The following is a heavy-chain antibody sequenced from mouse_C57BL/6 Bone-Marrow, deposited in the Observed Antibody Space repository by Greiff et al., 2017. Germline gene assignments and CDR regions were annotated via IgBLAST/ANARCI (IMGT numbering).Heavy chain of an antibody. D-gene: IGHD1-1*01. V-gene: IGHV1-15*01. Sequence: QVQLQQSGAELVRPGASVTLSCKASGYTFTDYEMHWVKQTPVHGLEWIGAIDPETGGTAYNQKFKGKAILTADKSSSTAYMELRSLTSEDSAVYYWTREIYYYGSFDYWGQGTTLTVSS. CDR2: IDPETGGT. CDR3: TREIYYYGSFDY. CDR1: GYTFTDYE. J-gene: IGHJ2*01.